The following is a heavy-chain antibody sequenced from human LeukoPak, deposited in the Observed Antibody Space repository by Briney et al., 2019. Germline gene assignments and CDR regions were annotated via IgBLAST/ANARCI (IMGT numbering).Heavy chain of an antibody. D-gene: IGHD1-26*01. CDR2: ISWNSGSM. Sequence: GRSLRLSCAASGFTFDDYAMHWVRQAPGKGLEWVSGISWNSGSMDYTDSVKGRFTISRDSAKNSLYLQMNSLRAEDTALYYCAKDMARPVWDILVGDYYYGMDVWGQGTTVTVSS. CDR3: AKDMARPVWDILVGDYYYGMDV. V-gene: IGHV3-9*01. CDR1: GFTFDDYA. J-gene: IGHJ6*02.